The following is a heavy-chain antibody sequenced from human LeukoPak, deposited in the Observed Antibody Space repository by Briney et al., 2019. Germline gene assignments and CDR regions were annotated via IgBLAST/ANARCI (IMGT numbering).Heavy chain of an antibody. CDR1: GYTFTSYG. CDR3: GRGCSSTSCYLFDY. Sequence: ASVKVSCKASGYTFTSYGISWVRQAPGQGLEWMGWISAYNGNTNYAQKLQGRVTMTTDTSTSTAYMELRSLRSDDTAVYYCGRGCSSTSCYLFDYWGQGTLVTVSS. D-gene: IGHD2-2*01. J-gene: IGHJ4*02. CDR2: ISAYNGNT. V-gene: IGHV1-18*01.